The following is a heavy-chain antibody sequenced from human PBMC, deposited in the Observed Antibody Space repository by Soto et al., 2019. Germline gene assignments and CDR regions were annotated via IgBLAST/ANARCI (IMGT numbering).Heavy chain of an antibody. D-gene: IGHD1-26*01. CDR1: GGSISTYY. V-gene: IGHV4-39*01. CDR3: ARHRRSGTYYDGNAY. Sequence: PSETLSLTCTVSGGSISTYYWGWIRQPPGKGLEWIGSIYYSGSPSYNPSLKSRVTISVDASKDQFSLRLSSVTAADTGVYYCARHRRSGTYYDGNAYWGQGALVTVSS. CDR2: IYYSGSP. J-gene: IGHJ4*02.